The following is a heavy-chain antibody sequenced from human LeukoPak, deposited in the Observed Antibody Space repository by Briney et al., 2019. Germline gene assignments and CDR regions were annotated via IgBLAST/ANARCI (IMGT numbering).Heavy chain of an antibody. V-gene: IGHV4-30-2*01. CDR1: GGSISSGGYS. J-gene: IGHJ4*02. D-gene: IGHD2-15*01. CDR2: IYHSGST. Sequence: SQTLSLTCAVSGGSISSGGYSWSWIRQPPGKGLEWIGYIYHSGSTYYNPSLKSRVTISVDTSKNQFSLKLSSVTAADTAVYYCARAKGYCSGGSCYGRFGVDYWGQGTLVTVSS. CDR3: ARAKGYCSGGSCYGRFGVDY.